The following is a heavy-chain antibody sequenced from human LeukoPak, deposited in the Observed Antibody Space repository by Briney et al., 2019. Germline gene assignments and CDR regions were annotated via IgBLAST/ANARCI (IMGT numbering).Heavy chain of an antibody. Sequence: GGSLRLSCAASGFTFSSYSMNWVRQAPGKGLEWFSSISSSSSYIYYADSVKGRFTISRDNAKNSLYLQMNSLRAEDTAVYYCASANPDYYGSGSYSGWGQGTLVTVSS. V-gene: IGHV3-21*01. CDR1: GFTFSSYS. CDR2: ISSSSSYI. D-gene: IGHD3-10*01. CDR3: ASANPDYYGSGSYSG. J-gene: IGHJ4*02.